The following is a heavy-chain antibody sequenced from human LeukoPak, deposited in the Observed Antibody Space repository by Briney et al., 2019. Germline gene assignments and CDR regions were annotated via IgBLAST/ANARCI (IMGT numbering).Heavy chain of an antibody. CDR3: ASVRMVVAAFDY. CDR2: IYHSGSA. CDR1: GGSISSNNW. D-gene: IGHD2-15*01. V-gene: IGHV4-4*02. J-gene: IGHJ4*02. Sequence: SGTLSLTCVVSGGSISSNNWWNWLRQPPGKGLEWIGEIYHSGSANYNASLKSRVTISVDTSKSQFSLKLSSVTAADTAVYYCASVRMVVAAFDYWGQGTLVTVSS.